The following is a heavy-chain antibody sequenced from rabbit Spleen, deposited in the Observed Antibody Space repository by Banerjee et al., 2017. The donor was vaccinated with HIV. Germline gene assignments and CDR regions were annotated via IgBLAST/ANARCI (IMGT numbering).Heavy chain of an antibody. D-gene: IGHD1-1*01. J-gene: IGHJ4*01. CDR1: GVSLNDKDV. Sequence: QEQLEESGGGLVKPEGSLTLTCKASGVSLNDKDVMCWVRQAPGKGLEWIACINTATGKGVYASWAKGRFTISKASSATVTLQMTSLTAVDTATYFCARDLPGVIGWNFNLWGPGTLVTVS. CDR2: INTATGKG. V-gene: IGHV1S45*01. CDR3: ARDLPGVIGWNFNL.